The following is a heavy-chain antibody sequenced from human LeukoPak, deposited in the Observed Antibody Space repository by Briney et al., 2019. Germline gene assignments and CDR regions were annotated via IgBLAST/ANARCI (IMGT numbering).Heavy chain of an antibody. CDR1: GFTFSSYS. J-gene: IGHJ6*02. CDR2: ISSSSSYI. CDR3: AREPYSSRRNGMDV. Sequence: GGSLRLSCAASGFTFSSYSMNWARQAPGKGLEWVSSISSSSSYIYYADSVRGRFTISRDNAKNSLYLQMNSLRAEDTAVYYCAREPYSSRRNGMDVWGQGTTVTVSS. V-gene: IGHV3-21*01. D-gene: IGHD6-13*01.